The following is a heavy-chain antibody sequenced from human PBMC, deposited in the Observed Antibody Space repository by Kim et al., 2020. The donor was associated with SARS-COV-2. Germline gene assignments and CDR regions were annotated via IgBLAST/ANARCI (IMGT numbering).Heavy chain of an antibody. D-gene: IGHD3-22*01. CDR1: VFTFSSYW. Sequence: GGSLRLSCAASVFTFSSYWMHWVRQAPGKGLVWVSLIYSYWSGTSYADSVKGRFTISRDNAKNTLYLHMNSLRAEDTALYYCARRAVDSSGTYYFDYWGQGTLVTVSS. CDR2: IYSYWSGT. CDR3: ARRAVDSSGTYYFDY. V-gene: IGHV3-74*01. J-gene: IGHJ4*02.